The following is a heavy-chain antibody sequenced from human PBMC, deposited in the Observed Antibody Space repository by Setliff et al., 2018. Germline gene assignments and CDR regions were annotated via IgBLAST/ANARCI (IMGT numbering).Heavy chain of an antibody. CDR2: IYHSGSA. Sequence: SETLSLTCTVSGDSISSGDYFWSWIRQPPGKGLEWIAYIYHSGSAYYNPSLKSRVTMSVDTSKNQFSLHLTSVTAADTAVYYCARKGISALSGAFDMWGQGTMVTVSS. V-gene: IGHV4-30-4*08. CDR1: GDSISSGDYF. D-gene: IGHD1-26*01. CDR3: ARKGISALSGAFDM. J-gene: IGHJ3*02.